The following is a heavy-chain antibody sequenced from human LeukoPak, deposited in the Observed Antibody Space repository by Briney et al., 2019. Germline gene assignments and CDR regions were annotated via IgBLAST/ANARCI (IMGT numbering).Heavy chain of an antibody. D-gene: IGHD4/OR15-4a*01. CDR2: VYYSGSI. CDR3: ARRDYAAWFDP. Sequence: SETLSLTCSVPGDSITIGEYYWAWLRQPPGNGLEWLGSVYYSGSIKYNPSLKGRVSISRDMSKNQFSLNLNSVNATDTAVYYCARRDYAAWFDPWGQGTLVTVSS. CDR1: GDSITIGEYY. J-gene: IGHJ5*02. V-gene: IGHV4-39*07.